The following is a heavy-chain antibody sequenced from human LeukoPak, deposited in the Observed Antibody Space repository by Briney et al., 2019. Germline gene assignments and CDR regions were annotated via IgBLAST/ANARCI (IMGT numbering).Heavy chain of an antibody. D-gene: IGHD3-22*01. V-gene: IGHV4-39*07. Sequence: SETLSLTCTVSGGSISSSSYYWGWIRQPPGKGLEWIGSIYYSGSTYYNPSLKSRVTMSVDTSKNQFSLKLTSVTAADTAVYYCAGTREFYYDSSAFYYSSVYWGQGTLVTVSS. J-gene: IGHJ4*02. CDR1: GGSISSSSYY. CDR2: IYYSGST. CDR3: AGTREFYYDSSAFYYSSVY.